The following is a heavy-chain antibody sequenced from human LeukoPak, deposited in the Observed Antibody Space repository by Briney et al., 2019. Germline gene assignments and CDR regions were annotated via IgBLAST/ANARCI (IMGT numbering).Heavy chain of an antibody. CDR1: GFTFRDYW. J-gene: IGHJ4*02. CDR2: INLGGSVI. V-gene: IGHV3-7*01. Sequence: GGSLRLSCAAPGFTFRDYWMNWVRQAPGKGLEWVANINLGGSVISYVDSVKGRCTVSRDNAENSLSLQMNSLRAEDTAVYYCAAWGLHNYWGQGTLVTVSS. D-gene: IGHD7-27*01. CDR3: AAWGLHNY.